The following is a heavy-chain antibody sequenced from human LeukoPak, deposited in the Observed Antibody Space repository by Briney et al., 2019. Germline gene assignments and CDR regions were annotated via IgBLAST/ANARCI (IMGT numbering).Heavy chain of an antibody. CDR1: GFTFSSYG. V-gene: IGHV3-33*01. Sequence: GGSLILSCAASGFTFSSYGMHWVRQAPGKGLEWVAVIWYDGSNKYYADSVKGRFTISRDNSKNTLYLQMNSLRAEDTAVYYCADSNYWYPVDYWGQGTLVTVSS. CDR3: ADSNYWYPVDY. CDR2: IWYDGSNK. D-gene: IGHD4-11*01. J-gene: IGHJ4*02.